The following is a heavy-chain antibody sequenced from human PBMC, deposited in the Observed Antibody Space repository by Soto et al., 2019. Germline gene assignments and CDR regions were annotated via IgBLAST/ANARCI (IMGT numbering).Heavy chain of an antibody. CDR3: ARASYYSDQ. CDR1: GFTFSENT. J-gene: IGHJ5*02. CDR2: ISSGSSNI. V-gene: IGHV3-48*01. D-gene: IGHD3-22*01. Sequence: EVQLVESGGGLVQSGGSLRLSCAASGFTFSENTMNWVRQAPGKGLEWVSYISSGSSNIYYADSVKGRFTISRDNGKNSLYPQMNTLGAEDTAVYYCARASYYSDQWGRGTLVTVSS.